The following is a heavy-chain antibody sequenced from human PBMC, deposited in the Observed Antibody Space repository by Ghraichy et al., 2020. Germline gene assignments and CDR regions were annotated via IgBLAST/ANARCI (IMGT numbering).Heavy chain of an antibody. J-gene: IGHJ6*02. Sequence: GGSLRLSCAASGFTFSNAWMSWVRQAPGKGLEWVGRIKSKTDGGTTDYAAPVKGRFTISRDDSKNTLYLQMNSLKTEDTAVYYCFGGGATYYYGMDVWGQGTTVTVSS. CDR2: IKSKTDGGTT. V-gene: IGHV3-15*01. D-gene: IGHD1-26*01. CDR1: GFTFSNAW. CDR3: FGGGATYYYGMDV.